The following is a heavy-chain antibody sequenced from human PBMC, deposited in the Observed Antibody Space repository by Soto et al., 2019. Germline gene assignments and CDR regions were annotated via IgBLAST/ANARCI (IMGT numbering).Heavy chain of an antibody. CDR2: IIPIFGTA. CDR3: ARDLGYDFWSGYYVNYYYYGMDV. V-gene: IGHV1-69*13. D-gene: IGHD3-3*01. Sequence: SVKVSCKASGGTFSSYSISWVRQAPVQGLEWMGGIIPIFGTANYAQKFQGRVTITADESTSTAYMELSSLRSEDTAVYYCARDLGYDFWSGYYVNYYYYGMDVWGQGTTVTVSS. CDR1: GGTFSSYS. J-gene: IGHJ6*02.